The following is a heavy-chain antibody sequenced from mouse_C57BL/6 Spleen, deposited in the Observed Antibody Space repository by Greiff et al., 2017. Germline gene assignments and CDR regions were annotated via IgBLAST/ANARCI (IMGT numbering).Heavy chain of an antibody. Sequence: QVQLQQSGPELVKPGASVKISCKASGYAFSSSWMNWVKQRPGKGLEWIGRIYPGDGDTNYNGKFKGKATLTADKSSSTAYMQLSSLTSEDSAVYFCERSAQATFDYWGQGTTLTVSS. CDR3: ERSAQATFDY. CDR2: IYPGDGDT. CDR1: GYAFSSSW. J-gene: IGHJ2*01. V-gene: IGHV1-82*01. D-gene: IGHD3-2*02.